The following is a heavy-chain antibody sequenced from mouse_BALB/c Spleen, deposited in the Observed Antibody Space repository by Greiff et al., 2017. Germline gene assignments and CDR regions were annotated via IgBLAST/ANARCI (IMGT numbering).Heavy chain of an antibody. CDR2: INPSNGRT. CDR3: ASREMDY. Sequence: VQLQQSGAELVKPGASVKLSCKASGYTFTSYWMHWVKQRPGQGLEWIGEINPSNGRTNYNEKFKSKATLTVDKSSSTAYMQLSSLTSEDSAVYYCASREMDYWGQGTSVTVSS. CDR1: GYTFTSYW. V-gene: IGHV1S81*02. J-gene: IGHJ4*01.